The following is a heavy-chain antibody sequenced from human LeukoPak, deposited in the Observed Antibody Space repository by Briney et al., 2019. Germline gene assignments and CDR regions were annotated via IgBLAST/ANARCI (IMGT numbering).Heavy chain of an antibody. CDR3: ARDAETGCPDY. D-gene: IGHD2-2*01. Sequence: ASVKVSCRAPGYTFIGYYIHWVRQAPGKGLEWMGWINTNSGGTNYAQKFQGRVTMTRDTSISTAYMELTSLRSDDTAVYYCARDAETGCPDYWGQGTLVTVSS. J-gene: IGHJ4*02. CDR2: INTNSGGT. CDR1: GYTFIGYY. V-gene: IGHV1-2*02.